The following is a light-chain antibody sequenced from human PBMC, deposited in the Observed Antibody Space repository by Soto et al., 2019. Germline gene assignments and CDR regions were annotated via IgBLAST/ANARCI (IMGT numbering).Light chain of an antibody. Sequence: QPALTHPASVSGSPGQSIAISCTGTSGDVGGYDYVSWYQQHPDKAPKLMIYEVTKRPSWVSNRFSGSKSGNTASLTISGLQPEDEADYYCSSHTSGSTRVFGSGTKVTVL. CDR1: SGDVGGYDY. J-gene: IGLJ1*01. V-gene: IGLV2-14*01. CDR3: SSHTSGSTRV. CDR2: EVT.